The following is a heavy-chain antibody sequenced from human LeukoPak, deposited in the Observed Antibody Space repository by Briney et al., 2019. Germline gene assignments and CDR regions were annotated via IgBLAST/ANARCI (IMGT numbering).Heavy chain of an antibody. J-gene: IGHJ4*02. CDR2: IKTKTDGGAT. Sequence: PGGSLRLSCAASRFTFSNAWMSWVRQAPWKGLEWVGRIKTKTDGGATDYAAPVKGRFTISRDDSKNTVYLQMNSLKTEDTAVYYCTSEAPAAPLDYWGQGTLVTVSS. CDR1: RFTFSNAW. D-gene: IGHD2-2*01. CDR3: TSEAPAAPLDY. V-gene: IGHV3-15*01.